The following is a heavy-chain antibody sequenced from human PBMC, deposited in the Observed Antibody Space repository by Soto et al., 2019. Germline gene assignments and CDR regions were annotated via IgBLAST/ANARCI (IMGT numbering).Heavy chain of an antibody. J-gene: IGHJ6*02. CDR2: MSGSGDST. CDR1: GFTFSSYA. D-gene: IGHD6-13*01. CDR3: AKDRDGAAAGPTKFYGMDV. V-gene: IGHV3-23*01. Sequence: EVQLLESGGGLVQPGGSLRLSCAASGFTFSSYAMSWVRQAPGEGLELVSVMSGSGDSTYYADSVRGRFTISRDNSKNTLYLQMNSLRAEDTAVYYCAKDRDGAAAGPTKFYGMDVWGQGTKVTVYS.